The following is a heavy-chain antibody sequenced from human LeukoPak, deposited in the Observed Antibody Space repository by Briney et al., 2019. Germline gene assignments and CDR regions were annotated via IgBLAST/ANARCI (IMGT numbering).Heavy chain of an antibody. D-gene: IGHD3-22*01. Sequence: GASVKVSCKASGYTFTGYYMHWVRQAPGQGLEWMGRINPNSGGTNYVQKFQGRVTMTRDTSISTAYMELSRLRSDDTAVYYCARHRLKYYYDSSGYPDYWGQGTLVTVSS. J-gene: IGHJ4*02. CDR1: GYTFTGYY. CDR3: ARHRLKYYYDSSGYPDY. CDR2: INPNSGGT. V-gene: IGHV1-2*06.